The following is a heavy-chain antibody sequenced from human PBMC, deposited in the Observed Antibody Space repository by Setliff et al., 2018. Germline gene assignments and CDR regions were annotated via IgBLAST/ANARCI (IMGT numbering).Heavy chain of an antibody. CDR2: IYYSGST. J-gene: IGHJ3*02. Sequence: SETLSLTCTVSGGSISSRSYYWAWIRQPPGKGLEWIGYIYYSGSTNYNPSLKSRVTISVDTSKNQFSLKLSSVTAADTAVYYCARDFGDYRIGHGFDIWGQGTEVTVSS. CDR3: ARDFGDYRIGHGFDI. V-gene: IGHV4-61*05. CDR1: GGSISSRSYY. D-gene: IGHD4-17*01.